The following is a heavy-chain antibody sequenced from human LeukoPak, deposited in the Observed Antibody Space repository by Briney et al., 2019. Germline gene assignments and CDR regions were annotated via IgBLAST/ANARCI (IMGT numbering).Heavy chain of an antibody. CDR2: IYYSGST. D-gene: IGHD1-14*01. CDR3: ARQTVTPDDAFDI. Sequence: SETLSLTCTVSGGSISSSSYYWGWIRQPPGKGLEWIGSIYYSGSTYYNPSLKCRVTISVDTSKNQFSLKLSSVTAADTAVYYCARQTVTPDDAFDIWGQGTMVTVSS. J-gene: IGHJ3*02. V-gene: IGHV4-39*01. CDR1: GGSISSSSYY.